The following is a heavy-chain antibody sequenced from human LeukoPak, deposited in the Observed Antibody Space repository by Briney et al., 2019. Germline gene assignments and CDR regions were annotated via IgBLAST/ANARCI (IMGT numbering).Heavy chain of an antibody. Sequence: GGSLRLSCAASGFTFSSYWMSWVRQAPGKGLEWVANIKQDESEKYYVDSVKGRFTISRDNAKNSLYLQMNSLRAEDTAVYYCARDARQQLVERFDYWGQGTLVTVSS. CDR3: ARDARQQLVERFDY. CDR2: IKQDESEK. D-gene: IGHD6-13*01. V-gene: IGHV3-7*03. J-gene: IGHJ4*02. CDR1: GFTFSSYW.